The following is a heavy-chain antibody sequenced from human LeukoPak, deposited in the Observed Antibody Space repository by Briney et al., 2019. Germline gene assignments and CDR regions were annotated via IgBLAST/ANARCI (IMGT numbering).Heavy chain of an antibody. V-gene: IGHV3-23*01. D-gene: IGHD1-7*01. CDR2: ISGSGGST. CDR3: AGDREGTIADYFDY. CDR1: GLIFSSYA. J-gene: IGHJ4*02. Sequence: GGSLRLSCAASGLIFSSYAMSWVRQAPGKGLEWVSSISGSGGSTYYADSVKGRFTISRDNSKNTLYLQMNSLRGEDTAVYYCAGDREGTIADYFDYWGQGTLVTVSS.